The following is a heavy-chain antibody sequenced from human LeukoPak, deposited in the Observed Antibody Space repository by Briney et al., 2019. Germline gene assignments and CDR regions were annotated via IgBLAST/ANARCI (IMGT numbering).Heavy chain of an antibody. Sequence: GGSLRLSCAASGFTVSSKFMTWFRQAPGKGLDWVSVIYTVGTTHYADSVKGRFTISRDNFKNTLYLQMNSLRVEDTAVYYCAREFRASDGSRNGVDVWGQGTTVTVSS. D-gene: IGHD2-15*01. V-gene: IGHV3-66*01. CDR3: AREFRASDGSRNGVDV. CDR2: IYTVGTT. J-gene: IGHJ6*02. CDR1: GFTVSSKF.